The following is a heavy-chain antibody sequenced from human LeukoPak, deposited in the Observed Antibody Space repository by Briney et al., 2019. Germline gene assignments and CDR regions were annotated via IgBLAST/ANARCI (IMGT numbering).Heavy chain of an antibody. D-gene: IGHD2-21*01. V-gene: IGHV1-2*02. J-gene: IGHJ5*02. CDR2: INPNSGGT. CDR1: GYTFTDYY. CDR3: AREYYGRALDP. Sequence: ASVKVSCKASGYTFTDYYIQWVRQAPGQGLEWMGWINPNSGGTNSAQKFQGRVTMTRDTSVSTAYMELSRLRSDDTAVYYCAREYYGRALDPWGQGTLVTVSS.